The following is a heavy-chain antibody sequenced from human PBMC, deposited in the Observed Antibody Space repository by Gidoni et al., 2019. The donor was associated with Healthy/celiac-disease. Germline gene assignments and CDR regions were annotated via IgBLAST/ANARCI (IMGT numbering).Heavy chain of an antibody. J-gene: IGHJ4*02. Sequence: EVQLLESGGGLVQPGGSLRLSCGAAGFTFSRYAVSWVRQAPGKGLEWVSAISGSGGSTYYADSVKGRFTISRDNSKNTLYLQMNSLRADDTAVYYCANLKIVGATFHFDYWCQGTLVTVSS. CDR3: ANLKIVGATFHFDY. CDR1: GFTFSRYA. CDR2: ISGSGGST. D-gene: IGHD1-26*01. V-gene: IGHV3-23*01.